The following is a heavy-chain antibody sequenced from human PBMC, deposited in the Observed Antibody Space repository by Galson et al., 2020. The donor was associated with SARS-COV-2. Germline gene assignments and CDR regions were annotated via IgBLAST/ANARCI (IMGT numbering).Heavy chain of an antibody. J-gene: IGHJ4*02. CDR2: IYYGGST. Sequence: SETLSLTCSVSAGSISSGTSYWSWIRQSPGKGLEWIWYIYYGGSTYFNPSLRGRVTILLNTSKNQFYLRLSSVTAADTAVYYCAREKSEGYYGSGNSLGYCDSWGQGTLVTVSS. CDR3: AREKSEGYYGSGNSLGYCDS. D-gene: IGHD3-10*01. V-gene: IGHV4-30-4*08. CDR1: AGSISSGTSY.